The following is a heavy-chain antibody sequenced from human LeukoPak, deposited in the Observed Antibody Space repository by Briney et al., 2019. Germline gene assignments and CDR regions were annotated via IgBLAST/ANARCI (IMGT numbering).Heavy chain of an antibody. Sequence: SETLSLTCTVSGGSISSYYWSWIRQPPGKGLEWIGYIYYSGSTNYNPSLKSRVTISVDTSKNQFSLKLSSVTAADTAVYYCARAPHCGGDCYSFDYWGQGTLVTVSS. J-gene: IGHJ4*02. D-gene: IGHD2-21*02. CDR2: IYYSGST. CDR1: GGSISSYY. V-gene: IGHV4-59*08. CDR3: ARAPHCGGDCYSFDY.